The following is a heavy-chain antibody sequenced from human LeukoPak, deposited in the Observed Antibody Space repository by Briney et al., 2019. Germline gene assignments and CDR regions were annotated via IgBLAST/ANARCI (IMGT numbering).Heavy chain of an antibody. J-gene: IGHJ4*02. V-gene: IGHV4-61*02. D-gene: IGHD1-26*01. CDR3: ARGFVEATDS. CDR1: GGSISSGSYY. CDR2: IYTSGST. Sequence: SETLSLTCTVSGGSISSGSYYWSWIRQPAGKGLEWIGRIYTSGSTNYNPSLKSRVTISVDTSKNQFSLKLSSVTAADTAVYYCARGFVEATDSWGQGTLVTVSS.